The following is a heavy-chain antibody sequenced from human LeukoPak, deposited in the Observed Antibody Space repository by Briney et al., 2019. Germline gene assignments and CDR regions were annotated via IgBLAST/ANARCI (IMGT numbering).Heavy chain of an antibody. CDR2: INGDGSDT. V-gene: IGHV3-74*03. Sequence: GGSLRLSCAAYEFNVSNYWMHWIRQAQGTGPMWVSRINGDGSDTKYADSVKGRLTISRDNAKNTLYLHMNSLRAEDTALYWCARWDTGMAAFDLWGQGTLVTVSS. D-gene: IGHD5-18*01. CDR3: ARWDTGMAAFDL. CDR1: EFNVSNYW. J-gene: IGHJ4*02.